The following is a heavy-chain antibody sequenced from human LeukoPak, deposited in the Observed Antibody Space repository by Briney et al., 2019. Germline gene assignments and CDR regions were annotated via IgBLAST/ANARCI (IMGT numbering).Heavy chain of an antibody. CDR1: GFTYSNYA. V-gene: IGHV3-23*01. CDR3: AKGSTFYYDSSVYYFYIDV. J-gene: IGHJ6*03. D-gene: IGHD3-22*01. Sequence: GGSLRLSCAASGFTYSNYATSWVRQAPGKGLEWVSFISGSGVSTYYADSVKGQFIISRDNSRSTLYLQMDSLRSEDTAVYYCAKGSTFYYDSSVYYFYIDVWGKGTTVTVSS. CDR2: ISGSGVST.